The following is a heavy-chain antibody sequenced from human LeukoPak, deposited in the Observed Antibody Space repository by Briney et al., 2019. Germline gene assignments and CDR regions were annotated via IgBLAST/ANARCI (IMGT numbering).Heavy chain of an antibody. CDR1: GFTFIGSA. D-gene: IGHD6-6*01. CDR2: IRSKANSYAK. CDR3: TRPEYSSSSVWFDP. Sequence: GGSLIISCAASGFTFIGSAMHWVRQPSGKGLEWIGRIRSKANSYAKAYAVSVKGTFTIYRDDSKNTAYLQMNSVKTEDTAVYYCTRPEYSSSSVWFDPWGQGTLVTVSS. J-gene: IGHJ5*02. V-gene: IGHV3-73*01.